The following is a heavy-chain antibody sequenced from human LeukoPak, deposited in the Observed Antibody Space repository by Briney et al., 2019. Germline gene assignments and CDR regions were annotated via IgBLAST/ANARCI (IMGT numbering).Heavy chain of an antibody. CDR1: GFTVSSHY. CDR2: IYSGVSA. J-gene: IGHJ4*02. Sequence: GGSLRLSCAASGFTVSSHYVTWVRQAPGKGLEWVSVIYSGVSADYADSVKGRFTISRDNSKNTVYLQMNSLRVEDTAVYYCARASWLLDPGGDDYWGQGTLVIVSS. V-gene: IGHV3-53*01. CDR3: ARASWLLDPGGDDY. D-gene: IGHD3-22*01.